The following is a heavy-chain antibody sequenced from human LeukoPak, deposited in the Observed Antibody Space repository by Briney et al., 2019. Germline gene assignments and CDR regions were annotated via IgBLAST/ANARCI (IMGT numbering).Heavy chain of an antibody. Sequence: GGSLRLSCAASGFTFRSYGMNWVRQAPGKGLEGVAVISFDGSEKYYADSVKGRFTISRDNSKNTLYLQMNSLRAEDTSVYYCAKDRVSSGWYEYYQYWGQGTLVTVSS. J-gene: IGHJ1*01. CDR2: ISFDGSEK. CDR1: GFTFRSYG. V-gene: IGHV3-30*18. CDR3: AKDRVSSGWYEYYQY. D-gene: IGHD6-19*01.